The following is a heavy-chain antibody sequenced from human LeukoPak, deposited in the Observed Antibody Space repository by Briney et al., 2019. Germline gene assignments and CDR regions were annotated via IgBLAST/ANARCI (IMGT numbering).Heavy chain of an antibody. CDR1: GFTFNNYN. CDR2: IKQDGSEK. Sequence: GGSLRLSCAASGFTFNNYNMNWVRQAPGKGLEWVANIKQDGSEKYYVDSVKGRFTISRDNAKNSVYLQMNSLRAEDTAVYYCARRHHFGFLDSWGQGTLVTVSS. D-gene: IGHD3-10*01. CDR3: ARRHHFGFLDS. J-gene: IGHJ4*02. V-gene: IGHV3-7*04.